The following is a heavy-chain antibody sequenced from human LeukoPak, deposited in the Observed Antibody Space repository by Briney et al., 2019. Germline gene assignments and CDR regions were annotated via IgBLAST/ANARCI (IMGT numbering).Heavy chain of an antibody. CDR1: GGSVSSGSYY. CDR3: ARGDIVVVPAAFYAFDI. D-gene: IGHD2-2*01. J-gene: IGHJ3*02. Sequence: SETLSLTCTVSGGSVSSGSYYWSWIRQPPGKGLEWIGYIYYSGSTNYNPSLKSRVTISVDTSKNQFSLKLSSVTAADTAVYYCARGDIVVVPAAFYAFDIWGQGTVVTVSS. V-gene: IGHV4-61*01. CDR2: IYYSGST.